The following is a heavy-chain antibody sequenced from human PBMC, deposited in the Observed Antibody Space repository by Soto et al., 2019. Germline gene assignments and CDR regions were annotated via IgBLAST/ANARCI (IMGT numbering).Heavy chain of an antibody. CDR2: IYYSGST. Sequence: QVQLQESGPGLVKPSETLSLTCTVSGGSISSYYWSWIRQPPGKGLEWIGYIYYSGSTNYNPSLKRLVTIAVDTSNNQFSLKLSSVTAADTAVYYCARGGSWVWFDPWGQGTLVTVSS. V-gene: IGHV4-59*01. J-gene: IGHJ5*02. CDR3: ARGGSWVWFDP. CDR1: GGSISSYY. D-gene: IGHD1-26*01.